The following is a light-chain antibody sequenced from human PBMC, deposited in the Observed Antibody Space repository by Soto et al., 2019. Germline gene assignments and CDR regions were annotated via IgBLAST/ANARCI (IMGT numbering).Light chain of an antibody. J-gene: IGKJ4*01. CDR2: DAS. V-gene: IGKV1-33*01. CDR3: QQYVNALT. CDR1: QGISNH. Sequence: DIQMTQSPSSLSASAGDRVTITCQASQGISNHLNWYQQKAGKAPKLLINDASNLEAGVPSRFSGSGAGTDFTLTISSLPPEDIATYYCQQYVNALTFGGGTKVEIK.